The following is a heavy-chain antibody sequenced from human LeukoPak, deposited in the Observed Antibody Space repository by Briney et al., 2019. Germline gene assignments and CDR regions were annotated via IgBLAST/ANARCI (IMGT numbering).Heavy chain of an antibody. CDR1: GGSVSSGSYY. CDR3: ARLGYCSSTSCRPDFDY. CDR2: IYYSGST. D-gene: IGHD2-2*01. V-gene: IGHV4-61*01. Sequence: SETLSLTCTVSGGSVSSGSYYWSWIRQPPGKGLAWIGYIYYSGSTNYNPSLKSRVTISVDTSKNQFSLKLSSVTAADTAVYYCARLGYCSSTSCRPDFDYWGQGTLVTVSS. J-gene: IGHJ4*02.